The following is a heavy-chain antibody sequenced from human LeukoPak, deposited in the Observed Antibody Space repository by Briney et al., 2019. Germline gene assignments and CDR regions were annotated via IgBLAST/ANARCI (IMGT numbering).Heavy chain of an antibody. CDR1: GGSISNYY. J-gene: IGHJ4*02. V-gene: IGHV4-59*01. CDR2: IYYSGST. D-gene: IGHD1-26*01. Sequence: PSETLSLTCTVSGGSISNYYCSWIRQPPGKGLEWIGYIYYSGSTNHNPSLKSRLTISMDASKNQFSLKLSSVTAADTAVYYCARAALTMGATNFDYWGQGTLVTASS. CDR3: ARAALTMGATNFDY.